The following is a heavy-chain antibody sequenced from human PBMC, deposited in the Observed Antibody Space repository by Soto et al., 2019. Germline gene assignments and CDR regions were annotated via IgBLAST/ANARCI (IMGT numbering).Heavy chain of an antibody. Sequence: GGFLRLSCAASGFTLSSYAMSWVRQAPGKGLEWVSAISGRGGSTYYADSVKGRFTISRDNSRNTLDLQMNNLRTEDTGVYFCARDIYSYGSVGTPDIWGQGTMVTVSS. CDR2: ISGRGGST. CDR3: ARDIYSYGSVGTPDI. CDR1: GFTLSSYA. J-gene: IGHJ3*02. D-gene: IGHD5-18*01. V-gene: IGHV3-23*01.